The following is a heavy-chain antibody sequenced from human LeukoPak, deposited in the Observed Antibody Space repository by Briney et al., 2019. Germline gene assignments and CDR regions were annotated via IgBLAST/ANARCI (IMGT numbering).Heavy chain of an antibody. V-gene: IGHV4-38-2*02. CDR2: IYHSGST. J-gene: IGHJ4*02. CDR1: GYSISSGYY. CDR3: ARGASYYDILTGLDY. D-gene: IGHD3-9*01. Sequence: PSETLSLTCTVSGYSISSGYYWGWIRQPPGKGLEWIGSIYHSGSTYYNPSLKSRVTISVDTSKNQFSLKLSSVTAADTAVYYCARGASYYDILTGLDYWGQGTLVTVSS.